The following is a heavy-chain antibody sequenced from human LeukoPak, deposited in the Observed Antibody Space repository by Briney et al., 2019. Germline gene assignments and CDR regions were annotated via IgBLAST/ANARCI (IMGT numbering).Heavy chain of an antibody. V-gene: IGHV3-23*01. CDR1: GFTFSSYA. D-gene: IGHD1-26*01. Sequence: TGGSLRLPCAASGFTFSSYAMTWVRQAPGKGLEWVSTISNSGATTYYADSVKARFTISRDNSKNTLYLQMNSLRAEDTAVYYCAKGTETSWATADYWGRGTLVTVSS. CDR2: ISNSGATT. J-gene: IGHJ4*02. CDR3: AKGTETSWATADY.